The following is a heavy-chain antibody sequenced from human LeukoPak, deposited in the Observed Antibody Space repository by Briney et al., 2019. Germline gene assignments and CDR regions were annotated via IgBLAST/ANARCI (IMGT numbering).Heavy chain of an antibody. CDR1: GESISGFY. J-gene: IGHJ3*02. V-gene: IGHV4-59*08. CDR3: ARARDIVGDDAFDI. Sequence: SETLSLTCTVSGESISGFYWNWIRQPPGKGLEWIGYIYYSGSTNYNPSLKSRVTISVDTSKNQFSLKLSSVTAADTAVYYYARARDIVGDDAFDIWGQGTMVTVSS. CDR2: IYYSGST. D-gene: IGHD5-12*01.